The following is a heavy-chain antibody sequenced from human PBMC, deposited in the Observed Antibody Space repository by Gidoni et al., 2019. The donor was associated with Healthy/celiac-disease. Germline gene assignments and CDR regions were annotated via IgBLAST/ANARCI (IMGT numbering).Heavy chain of an antibody. CDR3: ARLRWFGESRGPYWFDP. CDR1: GGSISSSSYY. Sequence: QLQLQESGPGLVKPSETLSLTCTVSGGSISSSSYYWGWTRQPPGKGLEWIGSIYYSGSTCYNPSLKSRVTISVDTSKNQFSLKLSSVTAADTAVYYCARLRWFGESRGPYWFDPWGQGTLVTVSS. V-gene: IGHV4-39*01. D-gene: IGHD3-10*01. J-gene: IGHJ5*02. CDR2: IYYSGST.